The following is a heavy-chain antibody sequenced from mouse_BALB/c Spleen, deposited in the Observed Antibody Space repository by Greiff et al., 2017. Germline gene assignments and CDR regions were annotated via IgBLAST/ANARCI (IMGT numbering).Heavy chain of an antibody. J-gene: IGHJ2*01. V-gene: IGHV1-85*01. Sequence: VQLQQSGADLVKPGASVKLSCKSSGYTFPCYDINWVRQRPEQGLEWVGWIFPGDGSTKYNEKLKGKVTMATDKSSRTAYMQLSRLTSEDSAVYVCGRYEELVGNDYWGQGTTVTVSA. CDR1: GYTFPCYD. CDR3: GRYEELVGNDY. D-gene: IGHD1-1*02. CDR2: IFPGDGST.